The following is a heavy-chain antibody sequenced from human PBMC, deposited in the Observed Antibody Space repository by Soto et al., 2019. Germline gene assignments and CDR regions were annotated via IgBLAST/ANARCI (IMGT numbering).Heavy chain of an antibody. CDR1: GGSISSSSYY. CDR2: IYYSGST. V-gene: IGHV4-39*01. D-gene: IGHD3-10*01. CDR3: ARHGSGSYYNNWFDP. J-gene: IGHJ5*02. Sequence: QLQLQESGPGLVRRSETLSLTCTVSGGSISSSSYYWGWIRQPPGKGLEWIGSIYYSGSTYYNPSLKSRVTISVDTSKNQFSLKLSSVTAADTAVYFCARHGSGSYYNNWFDPWGQGTLVTVSS.